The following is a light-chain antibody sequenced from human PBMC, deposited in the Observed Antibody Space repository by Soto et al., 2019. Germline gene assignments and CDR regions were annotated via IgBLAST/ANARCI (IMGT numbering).Light chain of an antibody. CDR1: NSNIGSKT. V-gene: IGLV1-44*01. CDR3: STWDDSLNGVV. J-gene: IGLJ2*01. CDR2: SNH. Sequence: QSVLTQPPSASGTPGQRVTISCSGSNSNIGSKTVNWYQHLPGTAPKLLIYSNHHRPSGVPDRFSASKSGTSASLAISGLQSEDEADYYCSTWDDSLNGVVFGGGTKRTVL.